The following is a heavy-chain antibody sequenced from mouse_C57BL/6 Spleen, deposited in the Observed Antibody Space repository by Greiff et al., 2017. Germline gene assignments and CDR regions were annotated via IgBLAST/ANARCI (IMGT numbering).Heavy chain of an antibody. CDR3: AKSYDGDYWFAY. D-gene: IGHD2-3*01. Sequence: QVQLQQPGAELVKPGASVKMSCKASGYTFTSYWITWVKQRPGQGLEWIGDIYPGSGSTNYNEKFKSKATLTVDTSSSTAYMQLSSLTSEDSAVYYCAKSYDGDYWFAYWGQGTLVTVSA. J-gene: IGHJ3*01. V-gene: IGHV1-55*01. CDR1: GYTFTSYW. CDR2: IYPGSGST.